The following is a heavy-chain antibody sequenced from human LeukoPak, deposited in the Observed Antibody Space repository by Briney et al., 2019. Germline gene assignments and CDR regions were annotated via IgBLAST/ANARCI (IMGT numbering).Heavy chain of an antibody. CDR3: ARVDRYHYYLDV. V-gene: IGHV1-69*05. CDR1: GGTFSSYS. CDR2: IMPLFNTA. Sequence: SVKVSCKASGGTFSSYSITWVRQAPGQGLEWMGGIMPLFNTANYAQQFQGRVSITTDESTSTAYMELSSLRFEDTAMYYCARVDRYHYYLDVWGKGTTVTVSS. J-gene: IGHJ6*03.